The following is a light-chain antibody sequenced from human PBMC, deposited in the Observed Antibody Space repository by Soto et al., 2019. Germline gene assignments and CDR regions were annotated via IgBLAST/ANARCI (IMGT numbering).Light chain of an antibody. J-gene: IGKJ2*01. CDR1: QSVSSSY. V-gene: IGKV3-20*01. Sequence: EIVLTQSPGTLSLSPGERATLSCRASQSVSSSYLAWYQQKSGQAPRLLIFAASSRATGIPDRFNGSGSGTDFTLTISRLEPEDFAVYYCQQYGSSPYTFGQGTKLEIK. CDR2: AAS. CDR3: QQYGSSPYT.